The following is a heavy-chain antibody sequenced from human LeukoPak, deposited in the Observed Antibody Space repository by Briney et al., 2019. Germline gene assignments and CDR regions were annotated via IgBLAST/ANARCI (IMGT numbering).Heavy chain of an antibody. J-gene: IGHJ5*02. CDR3: AKDRIPTVTKTFDP. Sequence: PGRSLRLSCAASGFTFDDYAMHWVRHAPGKGLEWVSGISWNSGSIDYADSVKGRFTISRDNAKNSLYLQMNSLRAEDTAVYYCAKDRIPTVTKTFDPWGQGTLVTVSS. CDR1: GFTFDDYA. V-gene: IGHV3-9*01. CDR2: ISWNSGSI. D-gene: IGHD4-11*01.